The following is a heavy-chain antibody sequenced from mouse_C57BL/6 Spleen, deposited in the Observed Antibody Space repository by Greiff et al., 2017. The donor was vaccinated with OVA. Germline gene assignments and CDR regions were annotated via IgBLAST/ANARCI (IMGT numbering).Heavy chain of an antibody. CDR1: GYTFISYW. D-gene: IGHD2-4*01. Sequence: EVQLQQSGTVLARPGASVKMSCKTSGYTFISYWMHWVKQRPGQGLEWIGAIYPGNSDTSYNQKFKGKAKLTAVTSASTAYMELSSLTNEDSAVYYCTRTYDYEGAWFAYWGQGTLVTVSA. J-gene: IGHJ3*01. V-gene: IGHV1-5*01. CDR2: IYPGNSDT. CDR3: TRTYDYEGAWFAY.